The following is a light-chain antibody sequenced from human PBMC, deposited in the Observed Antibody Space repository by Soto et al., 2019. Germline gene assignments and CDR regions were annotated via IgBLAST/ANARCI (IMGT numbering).Light chain of an antibody. CDR3: GTWDSSLSAGV. CDR2: ENN. J-gene: IGLJ3*02. CDR1: SSNIGNNY. Sequence: QSVLTQPPSVSAAPGQTVTISCSGSSSNIGNNYVSWYQQLPATAPKLLIYENNKRPSGIPGRFSGSKSGTSATLGITGLQAGDEADYYCGTWDSSLSAGVFGGGTKLTVL. V-gene: IGLV1-51*02.